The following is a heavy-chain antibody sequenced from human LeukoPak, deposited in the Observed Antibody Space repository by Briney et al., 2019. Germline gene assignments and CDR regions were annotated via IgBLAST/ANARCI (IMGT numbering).Heavy chain of an antibody. CDR1: GYILSDYY. CDR3: ARDGDGRINFDY. V-gene: IGHV1-2*02. J-gene: IGHJ4*02. Sequence: GASVKVSCKASGYILSDYYLHWVRQVPGQGLEWMGWINPHSGGTNYAQNFQGRVTMTRVTSISTDYMELSRLTSDDTAIYYCARDGDGRINFDYWGQGTLVTVSS. CDR2: INPHSGGT. D-gene: IGHD3-10*01.